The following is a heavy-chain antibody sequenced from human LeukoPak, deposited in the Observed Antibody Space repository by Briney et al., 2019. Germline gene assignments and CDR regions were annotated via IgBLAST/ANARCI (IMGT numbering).Heavy chain of an antibody. CDR3: ASSTPIYGSGSPH. J-gene: IGHJ4*02. D-gene: IGHD3-10*01. CDR1: GYSISSGYY. V-gene: IGHV4-38-2*02. CDR2: IYHSGST. Sequence: SETLSLTCTVSGYSISSGYYWGWIRQPPGKGLEWIGSIYHSGSTYYNPSLKSRVTISVDTSKNQFSLKLSSATAADTAVYYCASSTPIYGSGSPHWGQGTLVTVSS.